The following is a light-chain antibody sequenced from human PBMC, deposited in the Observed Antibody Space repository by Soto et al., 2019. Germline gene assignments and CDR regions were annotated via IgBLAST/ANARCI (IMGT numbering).Light chain of an antibody. V-gene: IGKV3-11*01. CDR3: QQRDNCPIT. Sequence: EIVLTHSPATLSLSPGERATLSCRASQRVSSYLAWYQQKHGQAPMLLIYDASNRATGIPARFSGSGSGTDFTLTISSLEPEYFAVYYCQQRDNCPITFGQGTRLEIK. CDR1: QRVSSY. CDR2: DAS. J-gene: IGKJ5*01.